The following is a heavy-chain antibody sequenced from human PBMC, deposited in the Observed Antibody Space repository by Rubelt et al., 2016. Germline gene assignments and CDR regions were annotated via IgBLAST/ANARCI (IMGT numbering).Heavy chain of an antibody. V-gene: IGHV1-69*10. CDR3: ARGLYRYSAEIDY. CDR1: GGTFSSYA. CDR2: IIPILGIA. D-gene: IGHD3-16*02. Sequence: RGQSGAEVKKPGSSVKVSCKASGGTFSSYAISWVRQAPGQGLEWMGGIIPILGIANYAQKFQGRVTTTADKSTRTAYMELSSLRSEDTAVYYCARGLYRYSAEIDYWGQGTLVTVSS. J-gene: IGHJ4*02.